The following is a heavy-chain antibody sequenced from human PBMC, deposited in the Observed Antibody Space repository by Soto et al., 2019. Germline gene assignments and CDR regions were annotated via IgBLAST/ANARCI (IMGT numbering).Heavy chain of an antibody. J-gene: IGHJ4*02. D-gene: IGHD3-16*02. V-gene: IGHV4-59*08. CDR1: GGPISGYY. CDR2: IYYIGST. CDR3: ARRRYNLGSYQNDY. Sequence: SETLSLTCTVSGGPISGYYWSWIRQPPGKGLEWIGYIYYIGSTNYNPSLKSRVTISVDTSKNQFSMKLTSVTAADTAVYYCARRRYNLGSYQNDYWGQGTRVTVSS.